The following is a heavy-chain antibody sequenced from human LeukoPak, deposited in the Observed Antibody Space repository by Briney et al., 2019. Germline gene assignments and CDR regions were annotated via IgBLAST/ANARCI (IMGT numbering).Heavy chain of an antibody. V-gene: IGHV3-7*01. CDR1: GFTFSTYW. Sequence: PGGSLRLSCAASGFTFSTYWMSWVRQVPGKGLEWVANIKQDGSERNYVDSVKGRFTISRDNAKNSLYLQMNSLRAEDTAVYYCAREGSVDGAFDIWGQGTMVTVSS. D-gene: IGHD2-2*01. CDR2: IKQDGSER. J-gene: IGHJ3*02. CDR3: AREGSVDGAFDI.